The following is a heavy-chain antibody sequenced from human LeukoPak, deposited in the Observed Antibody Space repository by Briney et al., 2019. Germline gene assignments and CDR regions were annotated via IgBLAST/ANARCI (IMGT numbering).Heavy chain of an antibody. D-gene: IGHD6-19*01. CDR1: GYTFTSYY. CDR2: INPSGGST. J-gene: IGHJ4*02. V-gene: IGHV1-46*01. Sequence: ASVKVSCKASGYTFTSYYMHWVRQAPGQGLEWMGIINPSGGSTSYAQKFQGRVTITRDTSASTAYMELSSLRSEDTAVYYCARGSLASSGWYVLGYWGQGTLVTVSS. CDR3: ARGSLASSGWYVLGY.